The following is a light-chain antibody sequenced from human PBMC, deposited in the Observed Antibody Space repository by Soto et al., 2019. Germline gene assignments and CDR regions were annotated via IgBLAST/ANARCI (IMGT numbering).Light chain of an antibody. CDR1: QSVSSSY. Sequence: EIVLTQSPGTLSLSPGERATLSCRASQSVSSSYLAWYQQKPGQAPRLLIYGASSRATGIPDRFXGSXSGXXXTLTISRLEPEDFAVYYCQQYGSSHTFGGGTKVEIK. V-gene: IGKV3-20*01. CDR2: GAS. J-gene: IGKJ4*01. CDR3: QQYGSSHT.